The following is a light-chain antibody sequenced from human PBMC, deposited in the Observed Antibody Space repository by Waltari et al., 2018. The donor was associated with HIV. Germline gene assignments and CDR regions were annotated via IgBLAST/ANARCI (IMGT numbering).Light chain of an antibody. V-gene: IGKV3-20*01. CDR3: QQYGTSPYT. CDR1: QRVASNF. Sequence: VLTQSPGTLSLSPGETATLSCRASQRVASNFLAWYRQTPGQPPRLLIHAASRRAAGIPDRLSGSGFGTDFTLTIRSLEPEDFAVYYCQQYGTSPYTFGQGTKLEF. J-gene: IGKJ2*01. CDR2: AAS.